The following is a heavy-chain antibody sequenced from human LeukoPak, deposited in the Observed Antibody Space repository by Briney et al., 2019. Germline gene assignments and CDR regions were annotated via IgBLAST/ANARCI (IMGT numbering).Heavy chain of an antibody. J-gene: IGHJ4*02. D-gene: IGHD3-3*01. CDR2: IYPDDPET. CDR3: ARHGRKYYDFWRPAPFDY. V-gene: IGHV5-51*01. CDR1: GYSFTSFW. Sequence: GESLKISCKGSGYSFTSFWIGWVRQMPGKGLEWMGIIYPDDPETRYSPFLQGQVTISADKSISTVYLQWSSLKASDNAMYYCARHGRKYYDFWRPAPFDYWGQGTLVTVSS.